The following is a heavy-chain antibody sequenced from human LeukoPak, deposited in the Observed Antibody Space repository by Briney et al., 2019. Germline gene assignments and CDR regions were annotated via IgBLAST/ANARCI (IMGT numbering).Heavy chain of an antibody. J-gene: IGHJ6*03. CDR2: IYYSGST. Sequence: SETLSLTCTVSGGSISSSSYYWGWIRQPPGKGLEWIGSIYYSGSTYYNPSLKSRVTISVDTSKNQFSLKLSSVTAADTAVYYCARGRSSMVRGYYYYYMDVWGKGTTVTVSS. CDR1: GGSISSSSYY. CDR3: ARGRSSMVRGYYYYYMDV. V-gene: IGHV4-39*07. D-gene: IGHD3-10*01.